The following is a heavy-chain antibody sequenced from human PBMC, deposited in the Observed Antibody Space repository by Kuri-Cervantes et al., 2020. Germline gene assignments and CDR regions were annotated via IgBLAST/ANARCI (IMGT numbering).Heavy chain of an antibody. CDR2: INHSGST. CDR1: GGSFSGYY. CDR3: ATQPNYDYVWGSYRSLLH. J-gene: IGHJ4*02. Sequence: ESLKISCAVYGGSFSGYYWSWIRQPPGKGLEWIGEINHSGSTNYNPSLKSRVTISVDTSKNQFSLKLSSVTAADTAVYYCATQPNYDYVWGSYRSLLHWGQGTLVTVSS. D-gene: IGHD3-16*02. V-gene: IGHV4-34*01.